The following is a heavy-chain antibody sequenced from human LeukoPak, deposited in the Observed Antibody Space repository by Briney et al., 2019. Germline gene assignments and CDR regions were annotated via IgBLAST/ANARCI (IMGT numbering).Heavy chain of an antibody. J-gene: IGHJ4*02. CDR2: ISIGDGRT. Sequence: ASVKVSCKTSGYTFNNFGITWVRQAPGQGPEGIGWISIGDGRTHYGRKFQDRVSMTREMSSNTAFLELGSLRSDDTAVYFCSRSYYSSSWYYFDHWGQGTLVIVS. CDR3: SRSYYSSSWYYFDH. V-gene: IGHV1-18*01. CDR1: GYTFNNFG. D-gene: IGHD2-15*01.